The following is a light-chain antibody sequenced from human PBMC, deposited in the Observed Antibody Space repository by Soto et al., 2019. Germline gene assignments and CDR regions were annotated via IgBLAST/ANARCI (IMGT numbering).Light chain of an antibody. CDR1: NIGSKN. Sequence: SYELTQPLSVSVALGQTARITCGGNNIGSKNVHWYQQKPGQAPVLVIYRDNNRPSGIPERFSGSNSGNTATLTISRAQAGDEADYSCQVWDSRTDSYVFGTGTKLTVL. V-gene: IGLV3-9*01. CDR3: QVWDSRTDSYV. CDR2: RDN. J-gene: IGLJ1*01.